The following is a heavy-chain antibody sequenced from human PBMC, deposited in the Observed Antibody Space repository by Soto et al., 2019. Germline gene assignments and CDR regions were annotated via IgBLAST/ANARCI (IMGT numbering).Heavy chain of an antibody. CDR2: IYYSGST. J-gene: IGHJ4*02. CDR3: ARQRQLVLDY. V-gene: IGHV4-59*08. Sequence: SETLSLTCTVSGGSISSYYWSWIRQPPGKGLEWIGYIYYSGSTNYNPSLKSRVTISVDTSKNQFSLKLSSVTAADTAVYYCARQRQLVLDYWGQGTLVTVSS. CDR1: GGSISSYY. D-gene: IGHD6-13*01.